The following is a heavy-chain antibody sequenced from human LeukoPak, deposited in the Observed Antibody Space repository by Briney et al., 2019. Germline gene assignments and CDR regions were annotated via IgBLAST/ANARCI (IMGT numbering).Heavy chain of an antibody. CDR3: ARDPYSGNYGAYYYYYMDV. V-gene: IGHV3-21*01. Sequence: GGSLRLSCAASGFTFNNYNMNWVRQAPGKWLEWVSSITTSSTYIYYADSVKGRFTISRDNAKNSLYLQMNSLRPEDTAVYYCARDPYSGNYGAYYYYYMDVWGKGTTVTISS. J-gene: IGHJ6*03. D-gene: IGHD1-26*01. CDR2: ITTSSTYI. CDR1: GFTFNNYN.